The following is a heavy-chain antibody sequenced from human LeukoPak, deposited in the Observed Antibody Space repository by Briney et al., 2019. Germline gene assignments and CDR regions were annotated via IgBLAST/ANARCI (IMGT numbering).Heavy chain of an antibody. CDR1: GGTFSSYA. V-gene: IGHV1-69*01. CDR2: IIPIFGTA. CDR3: ARAAGYDFWSGYPNAPFDY. J-gene: IGHJ4*02. Sequence: SVKVSCKASGGTFSSYAISWVRQAPGQGLEWMGGIIPIFGTANYAQKFQGRVAITADESTSTAYMELSSLRSEDTAVYYCARAAGYDFWSGYPNAPFDYWGQGTLVTVSS. D-gene: IGHD3-3*01.